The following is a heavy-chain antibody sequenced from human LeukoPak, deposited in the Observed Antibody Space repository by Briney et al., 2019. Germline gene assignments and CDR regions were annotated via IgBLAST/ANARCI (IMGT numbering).Heavy chain of an antibody. V-gene: IGHV1-69*04. CDR3: ASLPYDFWSGVNYYYYGMVV. D-gene: IGHD3-3*01. CDR1: GGTFSGYA. CDR2: IIPILGIA. J-gene: IGHJ6*02. Sequence: SVKVSCKASGGTFSGYAISWVRQAPGQGLEWMGRIIPILGIANYAQKFQGRVTITADKSTSTAYMELSSLRSEDTAVYYCASLPYDFWSGVNYYYYGMVVWGQGTTVTVSS.